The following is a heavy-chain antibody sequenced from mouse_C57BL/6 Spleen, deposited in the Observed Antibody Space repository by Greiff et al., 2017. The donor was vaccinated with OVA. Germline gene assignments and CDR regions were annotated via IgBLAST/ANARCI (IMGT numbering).Heavy chain of an antibody. Sequence: VQLQQSGPELVKPGASVKISCKASGYAFSRSWMHWVKQRPGKGLAWIGRIYPGDGDTNYNGKFKGKATLTADKTSSTAYMQLISLTSEDSAVYFCARSHDYYGGGFAYWGQGTLVTVSA. D-gene: IGHD1-1*01. V-gene: IGHV1-82*01. CDR2: IYPGDGDT. CDR1: GYAFSRSW. CDR3: ARSHDYYGGGFAY. J-gene: IGHJ3*01.